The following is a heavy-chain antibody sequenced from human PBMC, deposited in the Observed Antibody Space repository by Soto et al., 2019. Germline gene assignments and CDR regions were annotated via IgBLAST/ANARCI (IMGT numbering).Heavy chain of an antibody. CDR3: AHRPNYFGGCSCHQGFDY. CDR1: GFSLSTSGVG. CDR2: IYWDDDK. V-gene: IGHV2-5*02. Sequence: QITLKESGPTLVKPTQTLTLTCTFSGFSLSTSGVGVGWIRQPPGKALEWLSLIYWDDDKRYSPSLQDRLTNHEENSKNQVVLTITTIDPLDTTTYYGAHRPNYFGGCSCHQGFDYWGQGTLVTVSS. D-gene: IGHD2-15*01. J-gene: IGHJ4*02.